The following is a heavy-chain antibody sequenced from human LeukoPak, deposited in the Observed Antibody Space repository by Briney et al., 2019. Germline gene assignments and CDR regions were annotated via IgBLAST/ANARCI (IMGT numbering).Heavy chain of an antibody. CDR2: VHLDGRN. CDR3: AREGGFYRPLDY. J-gene: IGHJ4*02. D-gene: IGHD3-3*01. V-gene: IGHV4-4*02. CDR1: GCSVTSTNW. Sequence: PSETLSLTCAGSGCSVTSTNWWTWVRQPPGKGLEWIGEVHLDGRNNYNPSIKSRLIMSGDLPENHMSLKLTSVTAADTAVYYCAREGGFYRPLDYPGQGTLVTVSS.